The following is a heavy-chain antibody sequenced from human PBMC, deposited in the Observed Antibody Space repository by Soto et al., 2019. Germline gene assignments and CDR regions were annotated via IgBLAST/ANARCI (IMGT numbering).Heavy chain of an antibody. CDR1: GFTFSSYG. D-gene: IGHD2-2*02. V-gene: IGHV3-30*03. CDR2: ISYDGSNK. J-gene: IGHJ6*02. Sequence: GGSLRLSCAASGFTFSSYGMHWVRQAPGKGLEWVAVISYDGSNKYYADSVKGRFTISRDNSKNTLYLQMNSLRAEDTAVYYCARDFPDMDCSSTSCYSYYYGMDVWGQGTTVTVS. CDR3: ARDFPDMDCSSTSCYSYYYGMDV.